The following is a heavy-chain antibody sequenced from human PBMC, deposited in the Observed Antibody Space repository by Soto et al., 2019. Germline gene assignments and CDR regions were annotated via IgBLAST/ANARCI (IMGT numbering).Heavy chain of an antibody. CDR3: ARYIPGVRYYGMDV. V-gene: IGHV3-23*01. Sequence: EVQLLESGGGLVQPGGSLRLSGAAAGFTFSSYAMKWVRQAPGQGLEWVSRIGESGTPTYYADSVKGRFTISRDNSGNTLFLEMYSLRAEDTAVYYCARYIPGVRYYGMDVWGQGTTVTVSS. CDR2: IGESGTPT. D-gene: IGHD2-2*01. J-gene: IGHJ6*02. CDR1: GFTFSSYA.